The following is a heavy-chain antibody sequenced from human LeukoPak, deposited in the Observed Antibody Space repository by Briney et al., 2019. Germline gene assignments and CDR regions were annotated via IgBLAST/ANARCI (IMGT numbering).Heavy chain of an antibody. J-gene: IGHJ4*02. CDR1: GFTFSNYG. CDR2: ISGSGSAT. Sequence: SGGSLGLSCAASGFTFSNYGMSWVRQAPGKGLEWVSTISGSGSATYNAGSVKGRFTTSRDNSNNTLYLQMNSLRAEDTAVYYCAKTEAPAAIRAGSDYWGQGTLVTVSS. CDR3: AKTEAPAAIRAGSDY. D-gene: IGHD2-2*02. V-gene: IGHV3-23*01.